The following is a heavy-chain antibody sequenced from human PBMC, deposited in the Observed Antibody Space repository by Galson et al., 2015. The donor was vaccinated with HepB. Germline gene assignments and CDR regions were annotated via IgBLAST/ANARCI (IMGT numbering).Heavy chain of an antibody. CDR2: IKQDGSEK. J-gene: IGHJ4*02. V-gene: IGHV3-7*01. CDR3: ARVRGPGIAVAGTTPFFDY. D-gene: IGHD6-19*01. CDR1: GFTFSSYW. Sequence: SLRLSCAASGFTFSSYWMSWVRQAPGKGLEWVANIKQDGSEKYYVDSVKGRFTISRDNAKNSLYLQMNSLRAEDTAVYYCARVRGPGIAVAGTTPFFDYWGQGTLVTVSS.